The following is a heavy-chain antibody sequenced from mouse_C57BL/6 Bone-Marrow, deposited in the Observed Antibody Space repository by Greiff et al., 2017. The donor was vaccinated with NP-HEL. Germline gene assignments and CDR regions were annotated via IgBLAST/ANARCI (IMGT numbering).Heavy chain of an antibody. CDR1: GFTFSDYY. D-gene: IGHD2-10*02. CDR3: ARGYGLYYYDY. J-gene: IGHJ2*01. Sequence: EVQLQESGRGLVQPGGSLKLSCAASGFTFSDYYMYWVRQTPEKRLEWVAYISNGGGSTYYPDTVKGRFTISRDNAKNTLYLQMSRLKSEDTAMYYCARGYGLYYYDYWGQGTTLTVSS. CDR2: ISNGGGST. V-gene: IGHV5-12*01.